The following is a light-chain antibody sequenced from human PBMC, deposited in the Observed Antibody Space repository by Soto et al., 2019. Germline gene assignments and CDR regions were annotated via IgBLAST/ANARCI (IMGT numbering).Light chain of an antibody. Sequence: QSVLTQPPSASGSPGQSVTVSCTGTSSDVGGYNYVSWYQQHPGRAPKLIIYEVSKRPSGVPDRFSGSKSGNTASLTVSGLQAEDEAYYYCSSYAGLNSLLFGGGTKLTVL. CDR3: SSYAGLNSLL. V-gene: IGLV2-8*01. J-gene: IGLJ3*02. CDR1: SSDVGGYNY. CDR2: EVS.